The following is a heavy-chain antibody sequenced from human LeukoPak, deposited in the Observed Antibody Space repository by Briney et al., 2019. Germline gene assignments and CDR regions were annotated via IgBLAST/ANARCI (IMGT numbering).Heavy chain of an antibody. J-gene: IGHJ3*02. CDR3: AGDYEGNLAFDI. CDR2: INSDGRST. D-gene: IGHD4-23*01. Sequence: GGSLRLSCAGSGFTFSNYWMHWVRQAPGKGLVWVSRINSDGRSTSYADSVKGRFTISRDNAKNTLYLQVNSLRAEDTAVYYCAGDYEGNLAFDIWGQGTMVTVSS. V-gene: IGHV3-74*01. CDR1: GFTFSNYW.